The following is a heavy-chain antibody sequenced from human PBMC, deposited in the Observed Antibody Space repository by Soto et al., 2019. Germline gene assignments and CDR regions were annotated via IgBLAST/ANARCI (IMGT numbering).Heavy chain of an antibody. CDR2: IWYDGSNK. Sequence: LRLSCAASGFTFSSYGMHWVRQAPGKGLEWVAVIWYDGSNKYYADSVKGRFTISRDNSKNTLYLQMNSLRAEDTAVYYCARVRSALYYYYGMDVWGQGTTVTVSS. V-gene: IGHV3-33*01. CDR3: ARVRSALYYYYGMDV. CDR1: GFTFSSYG. J-gene: IGHJ6*02.